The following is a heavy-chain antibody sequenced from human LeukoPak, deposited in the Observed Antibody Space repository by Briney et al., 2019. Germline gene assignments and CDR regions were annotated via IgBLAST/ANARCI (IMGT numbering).Heavy chain of an antibody. CDR3: AKDSNYGSGSDDAFDI. J-gene: IGHJ3*02. V-gene: IGHV3-9*01. Sequence: PGRSLRLSCAASGFTFDDYAMHWVRQAPGKGLEWVSGISWNSRSIGYADSVKGRFTISRDNGKNSLYLQMNSLRAEDTALYYCAKDSNYGSGSDDAFDIWGQGTMVIVSS. CDR2: ISWNSRSI. CDR1: GFTFDDYA. D-gene: IGHD3-10*01.